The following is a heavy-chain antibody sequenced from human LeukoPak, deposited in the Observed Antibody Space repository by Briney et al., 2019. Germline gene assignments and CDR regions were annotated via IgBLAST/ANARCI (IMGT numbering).Heavy chain of an antibody. CDR2: ISSSSSYI. CDR1: GFTFSSYS. V-gene: IGHV3-21*01. CDR3: ARGKYSQTKTKRGQTGIVVVVAATPDY. J-gene: IGHJ4*02. Sequence: GGSLRLSCAASGFTFSSYSMNWVRQAPGKGLEWVSSISSSSSYIYYADSVKGRFTISRDNAKNSLYLQMNSLRAEDTAVYYCARGKYSQTKTKRGQTGIVVVVAATPDYWGQGTLVTVSS. D-gene: IGHD2-15*01.